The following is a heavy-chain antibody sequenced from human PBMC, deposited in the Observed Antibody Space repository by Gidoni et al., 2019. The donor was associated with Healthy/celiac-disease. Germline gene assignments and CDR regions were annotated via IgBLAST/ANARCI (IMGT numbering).Heavy chain of an antibody. Sequence: QVQLQQWGAGLLKPSETLSLTCAVYGGSFSGYYWSWIRQPPGKGLEWIGEINHSGSTNYNPSLKSRVTISVDTSKNQFSLKLSSVTAADTAVYYCARTSSGWFDRLERAWIYYYGMDVWGQGTTVTVSS. V-gene: IGHV4-34*01. D-gene: IGHD6-19*01. CDR1: GGSFSGYY. CDR2: INHSGST. CDR3: ARTSSGWFDRLERAWIYYYGMDV. J-gene: IGHJ6*02.